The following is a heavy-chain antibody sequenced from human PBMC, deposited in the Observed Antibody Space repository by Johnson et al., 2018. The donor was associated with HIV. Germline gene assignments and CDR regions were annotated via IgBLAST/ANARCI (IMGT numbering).Heavy chain of an antibody. D-gene: IGHD1-26*01. CDR3: ARDLVVGDHSAPLTHAFDV. CDR2: ISYEGSNK. V-gene: IGHV3-30*03. CDR1: GFTFSSYG. J-gene: IGHJ3*01. Sequence: QMLLVESGGGVVQPGRSLRLSCAASGFTFSSYGMHWVRQAPGKGMEWVAVISYEGSNKYYADSEKGRFTISRDNSKNTLYLQMNSLRVEDTAVYYCARDLVVGDHSAPLTHAFDVWGQGTMVTVSA.